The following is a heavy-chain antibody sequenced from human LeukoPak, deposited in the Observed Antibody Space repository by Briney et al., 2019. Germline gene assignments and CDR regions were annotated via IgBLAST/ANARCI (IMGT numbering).Heavy chain of an antibody. V-gene: IGHV1-69*04. CDR1: GGTFSSYA. CDR3: ARGIAAAPRWLDP. J-gene: IGHJ5*02. D-gene: IGHD6-13*01. CDR2: IIPILGIA. Sequence: GSSVKVSCKASGGTFSSYAISWVRQAPGQGLEWMGRIIPILGIANYAQKFQGRVTITADKSTSTAYMELSSLRSEDTAVYYCARGIAAAPRWLDPWGQGTLVTVSS.